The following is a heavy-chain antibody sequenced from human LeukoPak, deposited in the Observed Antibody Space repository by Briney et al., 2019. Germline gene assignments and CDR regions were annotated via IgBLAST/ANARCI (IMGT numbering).Heavy chain of an antibody. CDR1: GGSINSRSYY. CDR3: ARRATTVTTGYYYCYMDV. D-gene: IGHD4-17*01. V-gene: IGHV4-39*01. Sequence: SETLSLTCTVSGGSINSRSYYWGWIRQPPGKGLEWIGSVYYGGTTYYNPSLKSRVTISEDTSKNRFSLKLSSVTAADTAVYYCARRATTVTTGYYYCYMDVWGKGTTVTVSS. CDR2: VYYGGTT. J-gene: IGHJ6*03.